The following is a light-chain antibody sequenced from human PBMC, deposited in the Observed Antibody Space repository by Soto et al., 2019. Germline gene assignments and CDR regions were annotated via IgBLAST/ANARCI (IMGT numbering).Light chain of an antibody. CDR2: RGS. CDR3: QDYGTSAPWT. CDR1: QNIRGNE. J-gene: IGKJ1*01. Sequence: EVVLTQSPGTLSLSPGERATLSCRASQNIRGNELAWYQQKPGQAPRLLIYRGSTRATGIPDRFSGRGSGTDFTLTISRLEPEDFAVYCCQDYGTSAPWTFGQGTKVEIK. V-gene: IGKV3-20*01.